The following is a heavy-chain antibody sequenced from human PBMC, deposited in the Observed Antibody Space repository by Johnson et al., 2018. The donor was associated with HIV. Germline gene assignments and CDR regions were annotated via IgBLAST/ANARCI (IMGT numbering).Heavy chain of an antibody. D-gene: IGHD2-8*01. V-gene: IGHV3-66*01. CDR3: AKEMLATRSPHAFDI. J-gene: IGHJ3*02. Sequence: VQLVESGGGLVQPGGSLRLSCAASGFTVSSNYMSWVRQAPGKGLEWVSVIYSGGSTYYADSVKGRFTISRDNSKTSLYLQMNSLRAEDTAVYYCAKEMLATRSPHAFDIWGPGTMVTVSS. CDR2: IYSGGST. CDR1: GFTVSSNY.